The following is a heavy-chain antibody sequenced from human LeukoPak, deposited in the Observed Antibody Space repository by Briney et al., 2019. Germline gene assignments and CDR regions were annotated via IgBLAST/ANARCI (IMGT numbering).Heavy chain of an antibody. CDR2: IIPILGIA. CDR3: AVSSSGWYEGLDAFDI. CDR1: GGTFSSYT. D-gene: IGHD6-19*01. V-gene: IGHV1-69*02. J-gene: IGHJ3*02. Sequence: VASVKVSCKASGGTFSSYTISWVRQAPGQGLEWMGRIIPILGIANHAQKLQGRVTITADKSTSTAYMELSSLRSEDTAVYYCAVSSSGWYEGLDAFDIWGQGTMVTVSS.